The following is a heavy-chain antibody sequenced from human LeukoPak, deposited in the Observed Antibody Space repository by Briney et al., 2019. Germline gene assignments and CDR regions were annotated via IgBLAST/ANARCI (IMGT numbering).Heavy chain of an antibody. Sequence: SETLSLTCAVYGGSFSGYYWSWIRQPPGKGLEWIGEINHSGSTNYNPSLKSRVTISVDTSKNQFSLKLSSVTAADTAVYYCARGFPPYDYVWGSYRLYYFDYWGQGTLVTVSS. J-gene: IGHJ4*02. CDR3: ARGFPPYDYVWGSYRLYYFDY. CDR2: INHSGST. D-gene: IGHD3-16*02. CDR1: GGSFSGYY. V-gene: IGHV4-34*01.